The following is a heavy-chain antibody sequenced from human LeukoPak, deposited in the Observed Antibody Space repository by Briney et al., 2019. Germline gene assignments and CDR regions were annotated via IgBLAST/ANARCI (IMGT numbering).Heavy chain of an antibody. CDR3: AKDRIAAAGYVLYYFDY. CDR2: ISSSSTII. J-gene: IGHJ4*02. D-gene: IGHD6-13*01. V-gene: IGHV3-21*04. CDR1: GFTFSSYS. Sequence: GGSLRLSCAAAGFTFSSYSMNWVRQAPGKGLEWVSSISSSSTIIDYADSVKGRFTISRDNSKNTLYLQMNSLRAEDTAVYYCAKDRIAAAGYVLYYFDYWGQGTLVTVSS.